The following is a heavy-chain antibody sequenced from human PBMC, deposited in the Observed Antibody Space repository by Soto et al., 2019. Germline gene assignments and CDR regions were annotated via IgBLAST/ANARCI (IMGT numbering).Heavy chain of an antibody. CDR2: IYYSGTT. V-gene: IGHV4-59*08. CDR3: ARLLPNPLTTVTYNYHYMDV. CDR1: SGSISNYY. Sequence: ETLSLTCTVSSGSISNYYWSWIRQPPGKGLEWIGYIYYSGTTNYSPSLKSRVTMSVDTSKNQFSLMLSSVTAADTAVYYCARLLPNPLTTVTYNYHYMDVWGKGTTVTVSS. D-gene: IGHD4-17*01. J-gene: IGHJ6*03.